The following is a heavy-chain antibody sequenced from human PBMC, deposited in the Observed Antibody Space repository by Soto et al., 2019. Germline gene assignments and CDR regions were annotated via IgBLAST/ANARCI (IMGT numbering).Heavy chain of an antibody. J-gene: IGHJ4*02. CDR3: ASAPAGVVVADNFDY. CDR1: GGSISSGGYY. D-gene: IGHD2-15*01. V-gene: IGHV4-31*03. CDR2: IYYSGST. Sequence: QVQLQESGPGLVKPSQTLSLTCTVSGGSISSGGYYWSWIRQHPGKGLEWIGYIYYSGSTYYNPSLKSRVTIAVDTSKNQLSLKLSSVTAADAAVYYWASAPAGVVVADNFDYWGQGTLVTVSS.